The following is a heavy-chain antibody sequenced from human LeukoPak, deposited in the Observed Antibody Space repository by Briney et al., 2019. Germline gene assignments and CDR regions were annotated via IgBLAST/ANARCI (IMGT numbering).Heavy chain of an antibody. CDR1: GYTFTGYY. V-gene: IGHV1-2*06. J-gene: IGHJ5*02. CDR3: ARAYYIVGGGDWFDP. D-gene: IGHD2-21*01. Sequence: ASVKVSCKXSGYTFTGYYMHWVRQAPRQGLEWMGRINPNSGGTNYAQKFQGRVTMTRDTSISTAYMELSRLRSDDTAVYYCARAYYIVGGGDWFDPWGQGTLVTVSS. CDR2: INPNSGGT.